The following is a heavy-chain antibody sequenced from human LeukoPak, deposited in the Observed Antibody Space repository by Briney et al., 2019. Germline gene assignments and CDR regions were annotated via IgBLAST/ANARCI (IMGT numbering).Heavy chain of an antibody. CDR1: GYTLTELS. V-gene: IGHV1-24*01. CDR2: FDPEDGET. Sequence: ASVKVSCKVSGYTLTELSMHWVRQAPGKGLGWMGGFDPEDGETIYAQKFQGRVTMTEDTSTDTAYMELSSLRSEDTAVYYCATPRYYDSSGYYPTPFDYWGQGTLVTVSS. D-gene: IGHD3-22*01. CDR3: ATPRYYDSSGYYPTPFDY. J-gene: IGHJ4*02.